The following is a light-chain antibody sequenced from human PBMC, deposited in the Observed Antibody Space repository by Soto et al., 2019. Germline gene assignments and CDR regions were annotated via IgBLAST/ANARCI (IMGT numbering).Light chain of an antibody. V-gene: IGKV3-11*01. CDR3: QQRSNRPRFT. CDR2: DVS. Sequence: EIVLTHSPATLSLSPCERATLSCSASQSVDNYLAWYQQKPGQAPRLLIYDVSNRATGTPARFSGSGSGTDFTLSISSLEPEDFAVYYCQQRSNRPRFTFGPGTKVDIK. CDR1: QSVDNY. J-gene: IGKJ3*01.